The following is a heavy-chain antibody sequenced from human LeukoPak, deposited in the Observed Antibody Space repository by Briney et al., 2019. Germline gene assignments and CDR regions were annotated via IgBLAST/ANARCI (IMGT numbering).Heavy chain of an antibody. J-gene: IGHJ6*03. CDR2: IYYSGST. Sequence: SETLSLTSTVSGGSISSYYWSRIRQPPGQGLEWMGYIYYSGSTNYNPSLKSRVTISVDTSKNQFSLKLSSATAADTAVYYCARGQRSDAGWGLYYYYYYIDVWGKGTTVTVSS. V-gene: IGHV4-59*01. CDR1: GGSISSYY. CDR3: ARGQRSDAGWGLYYYYYYIDV. D-gene: IGHD3-10*01.